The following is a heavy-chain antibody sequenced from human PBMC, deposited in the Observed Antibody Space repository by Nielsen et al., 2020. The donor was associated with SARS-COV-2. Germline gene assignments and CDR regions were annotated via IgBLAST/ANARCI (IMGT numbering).Heavy chain of an antibody. CDR3: ASGGSGSYYY. Sequence: LRLSCSVSGGSISSGYFYWTWIRQPPGKALEWIGSFFYSGTTYYSPSLESRVTISVDTSKNQFSLKVNSVTAADTAVYYCASGGSGSYYYWGQGTLVTVSS. D-gene: IGHD1-26*01. CDR2: FFYSGTT. J-gene: IGHJ4*02. V-gene: IGHV4-30-4*01. CDR1: GGSISSGYFY.